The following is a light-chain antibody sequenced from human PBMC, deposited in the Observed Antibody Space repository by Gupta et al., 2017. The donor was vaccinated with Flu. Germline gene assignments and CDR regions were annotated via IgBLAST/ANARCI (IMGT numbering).Light chain of an antibody. Sequence: QSALTQPASVSGSPGQSLTISCTGTSSDIGAYNYVSWYQQHPNKAPKLMIYEVNSRPSEVSNRFSGAKTGNTASLTISGLQTDDEADYYCSSYTGSGTVFGGGTNVAVL. CDR1: SSDIGAYNY. J-gene: IGLJ2*01. V-gene: IGLV2-14*01. CDR2: EVN. CDR3: SSYTGSGTV.